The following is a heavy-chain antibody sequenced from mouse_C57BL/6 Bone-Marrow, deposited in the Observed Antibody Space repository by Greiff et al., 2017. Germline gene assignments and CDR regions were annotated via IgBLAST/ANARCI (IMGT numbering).Heavy chain of an antibody. CDR3: TRGAY. V-gene: IGHV14-4*01. Sequence: VHVKQSGAELVRPGASVKLSCTASGFNIKDDYMHWVKQRPEQGLEWIGWIDPENGDTEYTSKFQGKATITVDTSSNTAYLQLSSLTSEDTAVYYCTRGAYWGQGALVTVSA. CDR2: IDPENGDT. J-gene: IGHJ3*01. CDR1: GFNIKDDY.